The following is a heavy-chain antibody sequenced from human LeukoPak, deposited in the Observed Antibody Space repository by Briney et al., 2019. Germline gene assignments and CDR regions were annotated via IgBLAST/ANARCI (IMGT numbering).Heavy chain of an antibody. V-gene: IGHV3-48*01. D-gene: IGHD3-22*01. Sequence: GGSLRLSCAASGFTFSSYSMNWVRQAPGKGLEWVSYISSSSSTIYYADSVKGRFTISRDNAKNSLYLQMNSLRAEDTAVYYCAKAKTYYYDSSGYYPYYFDYWGQGTLVTVSS. CDR1: GFTFSSYS. CDR2: ISSSSSTI. CDR3: AKAKTYYYDSSGYYPYYFDY. J-gene: IGHJ4*02.